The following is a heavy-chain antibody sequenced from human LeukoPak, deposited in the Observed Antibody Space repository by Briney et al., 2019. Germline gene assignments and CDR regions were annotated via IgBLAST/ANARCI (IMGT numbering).Heavy chain of an antibody. Sequence: SETLSLTCTVSGGSISSSSYYWGWIRQPPGKGLEWIGSIYYSGSTYYNPSLKSRVTISVDTSKNQFSLKLSSVTAADTAVYYCARPDLSIIWGQGTLVTVSS. CDR1: GGSISSSSYY. CDR2: IYYSGST. V-gene: IGHV4-39*01. J-gene: IGHJ4*02. CDR3: ARPDLSII.